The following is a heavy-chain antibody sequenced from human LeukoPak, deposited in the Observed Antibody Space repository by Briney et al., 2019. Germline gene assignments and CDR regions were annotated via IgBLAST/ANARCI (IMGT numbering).Heavy chain of an antibody. J-gene: IGHJ3*02. CDR1: GFTFSSYS. CDR2: ISSSGSTI. CDR3: ARDFFYSSSWYTGRVHPSYAFDI. Sequence: PGGSLRLSCAASGFTFSSYSMNWVRQAPGKGLEWVSYISSSGSTIYYADSVKGRFTISRDNAKNSLYLQMNSLRAEDTALYYCARDFFYSSSWYTGRVHPSYAFDIWGQGTMVTVSS. D-gene: IGHD6-13*01. V-gene: IGHV3-48*04.